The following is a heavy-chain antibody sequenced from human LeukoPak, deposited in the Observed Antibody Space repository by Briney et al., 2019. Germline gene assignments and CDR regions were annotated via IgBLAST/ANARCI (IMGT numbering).Heavy chain of an antibody. V-gene: IGHV3-11*04. D-gene: IGHD1-26*01. CDR1: GFTFSDYY. CDR3: ARVRGSYSVDY. CDR2: ISSSSGTTT. J-gene: IGHJ4*02. Sequence: GGSLRLSCAASGFTFSDYYMSWIRQAPGKGMEWVSYISSSSGTTTHYADSVKGRFTISRDNAKNSLHLQMNSLRAEDTAVYYCARVRGSYSVDYWGQGTLVTVSS.